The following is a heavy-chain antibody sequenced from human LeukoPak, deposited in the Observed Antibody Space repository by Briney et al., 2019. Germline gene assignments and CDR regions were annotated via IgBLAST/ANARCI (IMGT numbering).Heavy chain of an antibody. Sequence: SETLSLTCTVSGYSISSGYYWGWIRQPPGKGLEWIGSIYHSGSTYYNPSLKSRVTISVDTSKNQFSLKLSSVTAADTAVYYCARDLGIVGATYYFDYWGQGTLVTVSS. CDR3: ARDLGIVGATYYFDY. V-gene: IGHV4-38-2*02. CDR2: IYHSGST. D-gene: IGHD1-26*01. J-gene: IGHJ4*02. CDR1: GYSISSGYY.